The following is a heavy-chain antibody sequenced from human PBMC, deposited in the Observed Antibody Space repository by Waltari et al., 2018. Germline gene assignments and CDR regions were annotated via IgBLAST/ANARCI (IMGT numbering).Heavy chain of an antibody. V-gene: IGHV3-15*01. D-gene: IGHD1-26*01. CDR1: GFTISNAW. CDR2: IKSKTNGGTT. J-gene: IGHJ4*02. Sequence: EEQLVDSGGDLVKPGGSLRLSCAASGFTISNAWINWVCQVPEKGLVWVGLIKSKTNGGTTDYAAPVKGRFTISRDDSKNTLYLQMSSLKIEDTAVYYCTREVSGSHVYWGQGTQVTVSS. CDR3: TREVSGSHVY.